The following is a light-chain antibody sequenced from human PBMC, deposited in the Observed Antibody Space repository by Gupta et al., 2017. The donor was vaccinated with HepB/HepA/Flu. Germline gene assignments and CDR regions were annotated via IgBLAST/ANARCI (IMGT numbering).Light chain of an antibody. Sequence: QSVLTQPPSVSAAPGQKVTISCSGSSSNIGNNYVSWYQQLPGTAPNLLIYENSRRPSGIPDRFAGSTSCTSATLGIPTLPTGEDADEDDCNWQTSLSAIGVFGGGTKLTVL. CDR3: CNWQTSLSAIGV. CDR1: SSNIGNNY. CDR2: ENS. V-gene: IGLV1-51*02. J-gene: IGLJ3*02.